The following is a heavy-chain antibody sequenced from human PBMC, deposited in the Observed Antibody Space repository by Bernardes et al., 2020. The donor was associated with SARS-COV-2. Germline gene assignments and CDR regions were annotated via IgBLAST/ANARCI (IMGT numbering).Heavy chain of an antibody. Sequence: GGSLRLSCTASTFTFSSYAMHWVRQTPGKRLEWISFITASGTIIHYAGSVSGRFTISRDNAKNSLYLQMNDLRADDTALYYCATDPAIRSRTVYWGKGTLVTVS. CDR3: ATDPAIRSRTVY. D-gene: IGHD2-21*01. CDR2: ITASGTII. J-gene: IGHJ4*02. V-gene: IGHV3-48*03. CDR1: TFTFSSYA.